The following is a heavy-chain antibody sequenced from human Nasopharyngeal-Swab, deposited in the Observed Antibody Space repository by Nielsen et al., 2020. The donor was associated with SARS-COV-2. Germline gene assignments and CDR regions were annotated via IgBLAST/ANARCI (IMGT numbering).Heavy chain of an antibody. CDR1: GFTFSSYW. Sequence: GESLKISCAASGFTFSSYWMHWVRQAPGKGLEWVGRIKSKTDGGTTDYAAPVKGRFTISRDDSKNTLFLQMNSLKTEDTAVYYCTTFNYYGSGSYRYYMDVWGKGTTVTVSS. J-gene: IGHJ6*03. CDR2: IKSKTDGGTT. V-gene: IGHV3-15*01. CDR3: TTFNYYGSGSYRYYMDV. D-gene: IGHD3-10*01.